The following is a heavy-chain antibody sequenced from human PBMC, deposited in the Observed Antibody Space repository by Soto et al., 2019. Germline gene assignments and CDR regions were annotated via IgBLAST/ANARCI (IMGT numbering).Heavy chain of an antibody. CDR3: ARSMKSGKNFDY. D-gene: IGHD1-26*01. CDR2: ISGSNTYT. V-gene: IGHV3-11*03. CDR1: GFTFSDHY. J-gene: IGHJ4*02. Sequence: PGGSLRLSCATSGFTFSDHYMSWIRQAPGKGLEWLSYISGSNTYTDYADSVKGRFTISRDSAKKSLHLQMNSLRADDTAVYYCARSMKSGKNFDYWCQGTLVTVSS.